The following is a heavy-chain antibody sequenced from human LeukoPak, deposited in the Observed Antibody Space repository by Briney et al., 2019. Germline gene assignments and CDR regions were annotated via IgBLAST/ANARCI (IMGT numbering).Heavy chain of an antibody. Sequence: GASVKVSCKASGYTFAGYYMHWVRQAPGQGLEWMGWINPNSGGTNYAQKFQGRVTMTRDTSISTAYMELSRLRSDDTAVYYCAKHYGDRDWFDPWGQGTLVTVSS. CDR2: INPNSGGT. CDR1: GYTFAGYY. J-gene: IGHJ5*02. V-gene: IGHV1-2*02. D-gene: IGHD4-17*01. CDR3: AKHYGDRDWFDP.